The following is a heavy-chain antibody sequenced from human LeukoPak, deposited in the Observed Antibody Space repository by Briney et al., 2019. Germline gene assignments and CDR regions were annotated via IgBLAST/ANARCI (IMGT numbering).Heavy chain of an antibody. D-gene: IGHD1-14*01. J-gene: IGHJ4*02. Sequence: GGSLRLSCAASGFTFDDYAMHWVRHAPGKGLEWVSGISWNSGSIGYADSVKGRFTISRDNAKNSLYLQMNSLRAEDTALYYCAKCTGRGAPYYFDYWGQGTLVTVSS. CDR2: ISWNSGSI. V-gene: IGHV3-9*01. CDR3: AKCTGRGAPYYFDY. CDR1: GFTFDDYA.